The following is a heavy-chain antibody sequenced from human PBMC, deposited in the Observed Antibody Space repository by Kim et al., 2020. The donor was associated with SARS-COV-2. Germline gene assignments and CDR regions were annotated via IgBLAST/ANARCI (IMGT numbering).Heavy chain of an antibody. CDR2: ISSSGSTI. V-gene: IGHV3-48*03. CDR1: GFTFSSYE. Sequence: GGSLRLSCAASGFTFSSYEMNWVRQAPGKGLEWVSYISSSGSTIYYADSVKGRFTISRDNARNSLYLQMNSLRAEDTAVYYCAREWELSCDYWGQGTLVTVSS. CDR3: AREWELSCDY. D-gene: IGHD1-26*01. J-gene: IGHJ4*02.